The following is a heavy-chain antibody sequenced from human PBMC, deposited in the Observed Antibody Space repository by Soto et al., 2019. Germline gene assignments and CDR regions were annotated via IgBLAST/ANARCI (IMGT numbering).Heavy chain of an antibody. CDR2: INAGNGDT. CDR3: ARDLAYCYGDFDY. V-gene: IGHV1-3*01. J-gene: IGHJ4*02. Sequence: QVQVVQSGAEVKKPGASVKVSCKASGYSFSDYTMHWVRHAPGQRLEWLGWINAGNGDTKYSHKFQGRVTITRDTSANSAYMELSSLRSEDTAEYYCARDLAYCYGDFDYWGQGTLVTVSS. CDR1: GYSFSDYT. D-gene: IGHD3-16*01.